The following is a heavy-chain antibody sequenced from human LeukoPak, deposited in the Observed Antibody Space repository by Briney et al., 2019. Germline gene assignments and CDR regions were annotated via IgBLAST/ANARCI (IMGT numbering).Heavy chain of an antibody. V-gene: IGHV3-48*03. D-gene: IGHD3-3*01. J-gene: IGHJ4*02. Sequence: GGTLRLSCAASGFTFSSYEMNWVRQAPGKGLEWVSYISSSGSTIYYADSVKGRFTISRDNAKNSLYLQMNSLRAEDTAVYYCASLEYYFDYWGQGTLVTVSS. CDR2: ISSSGSTI. CDR1: GFTFSSYE. CDR3: ASLEYYFDY.